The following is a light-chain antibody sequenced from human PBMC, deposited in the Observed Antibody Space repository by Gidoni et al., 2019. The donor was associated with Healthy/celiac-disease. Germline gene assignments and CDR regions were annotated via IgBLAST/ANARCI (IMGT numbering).Light chain of an antibody. CDR1: QSISSY. CDR3: QQRYSTPQT. CDR2: AAS. Sequence: DIQMTQSPSSLSASVGDRVTITCRASQSISSYLNWYQQKPGKAPKLLIYAASSLQSGVPARFSGSGSGTDFTLPISSLQSEDFVTCYCQQRYSTPQTFXEXTKVEIK. J-gene: IGKJ1*01. V-gene: IGKV1-39*01.